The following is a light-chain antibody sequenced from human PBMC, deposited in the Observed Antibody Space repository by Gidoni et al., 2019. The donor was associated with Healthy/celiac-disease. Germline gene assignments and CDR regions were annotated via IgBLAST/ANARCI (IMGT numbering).Light chain of an antibody. J-gene: IGKJ1*01. V-gene: IGKV4-1*01. CDR3: QQYDSTPRT. Sequence: DIVMTQSPDSLAVSLGKRATINCKSSQSVLYSSQNKNYLAWYQQKPGQPPKLLIYWASTRESGVPDRFSGSGSGTDFTLTISSLQAEDVGVYYCQQYDSTPRTFGQXTKVEIK. CDR1: QSVLYSSQNKNY. CDR2: WAS.